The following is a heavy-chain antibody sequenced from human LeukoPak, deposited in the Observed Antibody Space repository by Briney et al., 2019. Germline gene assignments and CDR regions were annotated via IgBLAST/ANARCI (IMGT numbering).Heavy chain of an antibody. V-gene: IGHV4-38-2*02. J-gene: IGHJ2*01. D-gene: IGHD2-15*01. CDR1: GYSISSGYY. CDR2: IYHSGST. Sequence: SETLSLTCAVSGYSISSGYYWGWIRQPPGKGLEYIGSIYHSGSTYYNPSLKSRVTISVDTSKNQFSLKLSSVTAADTAVYYCARELRYCSGGSCYHNWYFDLWGRGTLVTVSS. CDR3: ARELRYCSGGSCYHNWYFDL.